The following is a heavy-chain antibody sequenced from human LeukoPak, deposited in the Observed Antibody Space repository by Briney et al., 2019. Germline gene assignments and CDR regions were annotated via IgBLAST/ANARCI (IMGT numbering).Heavy chain of an antibody. CDR1: GGSISSGDYY. J-gene: IGHJ4*02. CDR2: IYYSGST. V-gene: IGHV4-30-4*08. CDR3: AMDPYYYDSSGYYVDY. D-gene: IGHD3-22*01. Sequence: SETLSLTCTVSGGSISSGDYYWSWIRQPPGKGLEWIGYIYYSGSTYCNPSLKSRVTISVDTSKNQFSLKLSSVTAADTAVYYCAMDPYYYDSSGYYVDYWGQGTLVTVSS.